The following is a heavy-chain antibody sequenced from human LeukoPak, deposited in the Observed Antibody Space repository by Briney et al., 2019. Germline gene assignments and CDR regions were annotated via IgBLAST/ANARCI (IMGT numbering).Heavy chain of an antibody. CDR3: ARVWGYGSYFDY. CDR2: IYYSGST. V-gene: IGHV4-61*01. Sequence: SETLSLTCTVSGGSVSSGSYYWSWIRQPSGKGLEWIGYIYYSGSTNYNPSLKSRVTISVDTSKNQFSLKLSSVTAADTAVYYCARVWGYGSYFDYWGQGTLVTVSS. J-gene: IGHJ4*02. D-gene: IGHD3-16*01. CDR1: GGSVSSGSYY.